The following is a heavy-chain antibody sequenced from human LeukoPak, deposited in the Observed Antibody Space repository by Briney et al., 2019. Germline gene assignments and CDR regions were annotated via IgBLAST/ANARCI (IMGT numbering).Heavy chain of an antibody. J-gene: IGHJ5*02. V-gene: IGHV3-30-3*01. CDR1: GFTFSTYT. D-gene: IGHD3-22*01. CDR3: ARTYHYDRSGYYDNWFDP. CDR2: PSYDGSND. Sequence: GGSLRLSCAASGFTFSTYTMHWVRQAPGKGLEWIALPSYDGSNDYYADSVKGRFTISRDNSKNTLYLQMDSLRADDTAVYYCARTYHYDRSGYYDNWFDPWGLGTLVTVAS.